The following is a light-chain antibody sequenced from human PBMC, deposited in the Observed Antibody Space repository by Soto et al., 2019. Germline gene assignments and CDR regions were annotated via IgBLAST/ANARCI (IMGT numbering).Light chain of an antibody. CDR3: SSYTSSSTLV. Sequence: QSVLTQPASVSGAPGQSITISCTGTSSDVGGYNYVSWYQQHPGKAPKLMIYEVSNRPSGGYNRFSGSKSGNTASLTISGLQAEDEADYYCSSYTSSSTLVFGTGTKVTVL. V-gene: IGLV2-14*01. J-gene: IGLJ1*01. CDR1: SSDVGGYNY. CDR2: EVS.